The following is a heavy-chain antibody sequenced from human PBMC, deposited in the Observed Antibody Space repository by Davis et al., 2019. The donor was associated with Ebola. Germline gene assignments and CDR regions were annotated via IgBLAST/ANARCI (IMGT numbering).Heavy chain of an antibody. CDR1: GGSISSGDYY. Sequence: SETLSLTCTVSGGSISSGDYYWSWIRQHPGKGLESIGYIYYSGTTYYNPSLRSRVTISVDTSKNQFSPKLTSVTAGDTAVYYCARDSPLGIGMDVWGKGTTVTVSS. CDR2: IYYSGTT. J-gene: IGHJ6*04. V-gene: IGHV4-31*03. CDR3: ARDSPLGIGMDV.